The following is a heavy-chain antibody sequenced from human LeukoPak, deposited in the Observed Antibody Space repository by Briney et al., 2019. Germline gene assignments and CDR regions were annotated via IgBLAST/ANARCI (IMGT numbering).Heavy chain of an antibody. J-gene: IGHJ5*02. D-gene: IGHD2-15*01. CDR2: ISSNGGST. Sequence: TGGSLRLSCAASGFTFSSYAMHWVRQAPGKGLEYVSAISSNGGSTYYANSVKGRFTISRDNSKNTLYLQMGSLRAEDMAVYYCAREAVVDSNWFDPWGQGTLVTVSS. CDR3: AREAVVDSNWFDP. V-gene: IGHV3-64*01. CDR1: GFTFSSYA.